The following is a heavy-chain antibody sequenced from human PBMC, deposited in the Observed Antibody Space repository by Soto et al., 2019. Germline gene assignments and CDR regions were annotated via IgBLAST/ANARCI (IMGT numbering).Heavy chain of an antibody. V-gene: IGHV3-23*01. CDR2: LSGSGA. CDR3: AKDSWGGTVSGWSHDS. CDR1: GFTFSNYP. J-gene: IGHJ4*02. D-gene: IGHD6-19*01. Sequence: GGSLRLSCAASGFTFSNYPMSWVRQAPGKGLEWVSVLSGSGAFYADSVKRRFTISRDHSKNTLYLQMNSLRGDDTAVYYCAKDSWGGTVSGWSHDSLGQGTLVTVSS.